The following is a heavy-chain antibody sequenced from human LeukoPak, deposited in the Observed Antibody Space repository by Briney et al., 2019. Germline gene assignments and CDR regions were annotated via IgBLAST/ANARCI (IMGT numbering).Heavy chain of an antibody. V-gene: IGHV1-69*05. J-gene: IGHJ4*02. Sequence: VASVKVSCKASGGTFSNYAISWVRQAPGQGLEWMGGIIPIFGTANYAQKFQGRVTITTDESTSTAYMELSSLRSEDTAVYYCARGTVGATRSHFDYWGQGTLVTVSS. D-gene: IGHD1-26*01. CDR3: ARGTVGATRSHFDY. CDR1: GGTFSNYA. CDR2: IIPIFGTA.